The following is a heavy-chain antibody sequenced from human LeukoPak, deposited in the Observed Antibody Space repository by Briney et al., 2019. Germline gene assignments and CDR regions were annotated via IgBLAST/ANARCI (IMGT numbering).Heavy chain of an antibody. V-gene: IGHV4-39*01. D-gene: IGHD1-26*01. Sequence: ASETLSLTCTVSGGSISSGGYYWSWIRQHPGKGLEWIGYIYYSGSTYYNPSLKSRVTISVDTSKNQFSLKLSSVTAADTAVHYCARHDGGSYYFDYWGQGTLVTVSS. CDR3: ARHDGGSYYFDY. CDR2: IYYSGST. J-gene: IGHJ4*02. CDR1: GGSISSGGYY.